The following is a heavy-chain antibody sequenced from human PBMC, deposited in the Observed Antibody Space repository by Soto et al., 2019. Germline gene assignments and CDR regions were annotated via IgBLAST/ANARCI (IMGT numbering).Heavy chain of an antibody. V-gene: IGHV1-18*01. CDR2: ISAYNDYT. CDR3: ARGGYYDKVWGKMNYYGLDV. D-gene: IGHD3-16*01. J-gene: IGHJ6*02. Sequence: QVRLVQSAAEVKKPGASVKVSCKTSGYTFIRYGITWVRQAPGQRLEWMGWISAYNDYTNYAQKLQGRVTMTTDTSTSTVYMELRSLRSDDTAVYYCARGGYYDKVWGKMNYYGLDVWGQGTTVTVSS. CDR1: GYTFIRYG.